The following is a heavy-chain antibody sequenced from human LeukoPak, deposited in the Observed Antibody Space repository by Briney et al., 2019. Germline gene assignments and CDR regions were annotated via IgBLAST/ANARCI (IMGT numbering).Heavy chain of an antibody. D-gene: IGHD6-6*01. Sequence: SETLSLTCAVYGGSFSGYYWSWIRQPPGKGLEWIGEINHSGSTNYNPSLKSRVTISVDTSKNQFSLELSSVAAANTAVYYCASSSRYSSSSVSYYWGQGTLVTVSS. CDR1: GGSFSGYY. CDR3: ASSSRYSSSSVSYY. CDR2: INHSGST. J-gene: IGHJ4*02. V-gene: IGHV4-34*01.